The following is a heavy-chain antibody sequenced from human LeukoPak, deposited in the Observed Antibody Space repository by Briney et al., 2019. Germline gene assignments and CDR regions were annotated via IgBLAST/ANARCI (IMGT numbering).Heavy chain of an antibody. CDR3: AKDRGRCSGGSCYPWFDP. V-gene: IGHV3-9*01. CDR1: GFTFDDYA. J-gene: IGHJ5*02. Sequence: TGGSLRLSCAASGFTFDDYAMHWVRQAPGKGLEWVSGISWNSGSIGYADSVKGRFTISRDNAKNSLYLQMNSLRAEDTALYYCAKDRGRCSGGSCYPWFDPWGQGTLVTVSS. CDR2: ISWNSGSI. D-gene: IGHD2-15*01.